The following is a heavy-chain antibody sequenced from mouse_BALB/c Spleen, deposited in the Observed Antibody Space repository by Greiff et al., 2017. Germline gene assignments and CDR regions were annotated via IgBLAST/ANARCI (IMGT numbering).Heavy chain of an antibody. CDR3: GRDLDYGLAD. CDR1: GFSLTSYG. J-gene: IGHJ3*01. V-gene: IGHV2-9*02. D-gene: IGHD1-1*01. Sequence: VQLQESGPGLVAPSQCLSITCTVSGFSLTSYGVHWVRQPPGKGLEWLGVIWAGGSTNYNSALMSRLSISKDNSKSQVFLIMNSLQTDDTAMYYSGRDLDYGLADWGEGTLGTVAA. CDR2: IWAGGST.